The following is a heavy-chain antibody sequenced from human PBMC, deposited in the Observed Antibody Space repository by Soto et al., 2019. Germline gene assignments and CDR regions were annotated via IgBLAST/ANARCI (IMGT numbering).Heavy chain of an antibody. D-gene: IGHD4-17*01. V-gene: IGHV4-59*01. CDR1: GGSISSYY. CDR3: ARDLQWRDYGGNSKPSGMDV. CDR2: IYYSGST. J-gene: IGHJ6*02. Sequence: SETLSLTCTVSGGSISSYYWSWIRQPPGKGLEWIGYIYYSGSTSYNPSLKSRVTISVDTSKNQFSLKLSSVTAADTAVYYCARDLQWRDYGGNSKPSGMDVWGQGTTVTVSS.